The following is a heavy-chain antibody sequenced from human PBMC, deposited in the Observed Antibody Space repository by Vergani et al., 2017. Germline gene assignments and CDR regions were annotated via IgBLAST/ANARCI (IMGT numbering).Heavy chain of an antibody. J-gene: IGHJ3*02. V-gene: IGHV3-72*01. CDR1: GFTFSDRY. CDR2: TRNKANSYTP. CDR3: ARLGYCSSTTCRQAFDI. D-gene: IGHD2-2*01. Sequence: EVQLVESGGGLVQPGGSLRLSCAASGFTFSDRYMDWVRQAPGKGLEWVGRTRNKANSYTPEYAASVKGRFTISRDDSKNSLYLQMNSLKIEDTAVYYCARLGYCSSTTCRQAFDIWGQGTMVTVSS.